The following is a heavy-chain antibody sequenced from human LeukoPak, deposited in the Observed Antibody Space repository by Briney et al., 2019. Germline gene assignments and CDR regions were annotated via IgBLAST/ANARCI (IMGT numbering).Heavy chain of an antibody. Sequence: ASVKVSCKASGYTFTSYDINWVRQATGQGLEWMGWMNPNSGNTGYAQKFQGRVTMTRNTSISTAYMELSSLRSDDTAVYYCARDQVAYYYDSSGVQNAFDIWGQGTMVTVSS. CDR3: ARDQVAYYYDSSGVQNAFDI. J-gene: IGHJ3*02. CDR1: GYTFTSYD. CDR2: MNPNSGNT. V-gene: IGHV1-8*01. D-gene: IGHD3-22*01.